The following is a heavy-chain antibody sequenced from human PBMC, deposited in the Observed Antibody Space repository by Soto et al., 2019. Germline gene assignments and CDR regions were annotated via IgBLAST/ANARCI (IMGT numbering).Heavy chain of an antibody. V-gene: IGHV3-30-3*01. Sequence: GGSLRLSCAASGFTFSSYAMHWVRQAPGKGLEWVAVISYDGSNKYYADSVKGRFTISRDNSKNTLYLQMNSLRAEDTAVYYCARESLRFHAFDIWGQGTMVTVSS. CDR3: ARESLRFHAFDI. CDR1: GFTFSSYA. D-gene: IGHD3-3*01. J-gene: IGHJ3*02. CDR2: ISYDGSNK.